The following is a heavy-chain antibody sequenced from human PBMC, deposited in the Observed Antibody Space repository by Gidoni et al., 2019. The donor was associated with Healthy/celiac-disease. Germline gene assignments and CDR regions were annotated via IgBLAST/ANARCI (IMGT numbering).Heavy chain of an antibody. V-gene: IGHV3-30*18. CDR2: ISYDGSNK. Sequence: QVQLVESGGGVVQPGRSLSLSCAAPVFTFSSYGMHWVRQAPGKGLEWVAVISYDGSNKYYADSVKGRFTISRDNSKNTLYLQMNSLRAEDTAVYYCAKDRRRGTYGWYFDLWGRGTLVTVSS. D-gene: IGHD3-10*01. J-gene: IGHJ2*01. CDR1: VFTFSSYG. CDR3: AKDRRRGTYGWYFDL.